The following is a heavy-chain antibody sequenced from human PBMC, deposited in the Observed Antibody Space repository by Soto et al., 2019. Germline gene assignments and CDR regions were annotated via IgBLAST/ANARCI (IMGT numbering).Heavy chain of an antibody. CDR1: SGSLSSNSYL. Sequence: SETLSLTCSVSSGSLSSNSYLWGWIRQPPGKGLEWIGAILYSGDTYYSESLKSRVTMSVDTAKNQFSLKLNSVTAADTAVYYCARQGRNTKIVILRHYATDFWGQGTAVTVSS. J-gene: IGHJ6*02. V-gene: IGHV4-39*01. CDR3: ARQGRNTKIVILRHYATDF. D-gene: IGHD3-22*01. CDR2: ILYSGDT.